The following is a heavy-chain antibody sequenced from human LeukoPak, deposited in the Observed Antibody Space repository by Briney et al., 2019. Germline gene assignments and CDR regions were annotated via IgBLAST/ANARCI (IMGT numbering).Heavy chain of an antibody. D-gene: IGHD4-17*01. V-gene: IGHV3-7*01. CDR3: ARVHGDYSGVPGY. J-gene: IGHJ4*02. Sequence: RGSLRLSCAASAFTSSTYWMSWVRHAPGNGLEWVAKIKQDGSEKYYVDSVKGRFTISRDNAKNSLYLQMNSLRAEDTAVYYCARVHGDYSGVPGYWGQGTLVTVSS. CDR1: AFTSSTYW. CDR2: IKQDGSEK.